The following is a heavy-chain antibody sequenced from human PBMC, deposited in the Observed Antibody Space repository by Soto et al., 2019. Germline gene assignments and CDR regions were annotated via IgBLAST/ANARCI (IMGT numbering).Heavy chain of an antibody. D-gene: IGHD6-13*01. Sequence: ASVKVSCKASGYTFTSYYMHWVRQAPGQGLEWMGIINPSGGSTIYAQKFQGRVTMTRDTSTSTVYMELSSLRSEDTAVYYCVSAAQYNWFDPRGQGTLVTVSS. J-gene: IGHJ5*02. V-gene: IGHV1-46*01. CDR2: INPSGGST. CDR3: VSAAQYNWFDP. CDR1: GYTFTSYY.